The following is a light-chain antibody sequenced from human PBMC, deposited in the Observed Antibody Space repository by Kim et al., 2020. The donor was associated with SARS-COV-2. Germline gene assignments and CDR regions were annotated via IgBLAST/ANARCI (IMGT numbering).Light chain of an antibody. CDR1: QSVNSNY. CDR2: GAS. J-gene: IGKJ1*01. V-gene: IGKV3-20*01. CDR3: QQYSSSPAT. Sequence: SPGESATLSCRASQSVNSNYLAWYQQKPGQAPRLLIYGASSRATGIPDRFSGSGSGTDFTLTITRLEPEDFAVYYCQQYSSSPATFGQGTKVDIK.